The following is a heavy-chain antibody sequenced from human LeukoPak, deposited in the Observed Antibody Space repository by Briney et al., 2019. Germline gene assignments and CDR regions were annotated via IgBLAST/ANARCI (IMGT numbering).Heavy chain of an antibody. CDR3: AREETYGDLYYYGMDV. J-gene: IGHJ6*02. D-gene: IGHD4-17*01. CDR2: ISSSGSTI. CDR1: GFTFSSYE. Sequence: QSGGSLRLSWAASGFTFSSYEMDWVRQAPGEGLGWGSYISSSGSTIYYADSVKGRFTISRDNSKNTLYLQMNSLRAEATAVYYCAREETYGDLYYYGMDVWGQGTTVTVSS. V-gene: IGHV3-48*03.